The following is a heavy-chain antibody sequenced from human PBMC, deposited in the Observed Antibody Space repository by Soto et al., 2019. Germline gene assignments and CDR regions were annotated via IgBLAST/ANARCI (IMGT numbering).Heavy chain of an antibody. J-gene: IGHJ5*02. V-gene: IGHV4-31*01. Sequence: SETLCLTCAVSGGSIISASYSWNWIRQSPGRGLEWIGHIYSSGSTYYNPPLKSLVSISVDTSNNQFSLKLTSVTAADTAVYFCAREDAARIERWFDAWGQGILVTVSS. D-gene: IGHD6-6*01. CDR3: AREDAARIERWFDA. CDR2: IYSSGST. CDR1: GGSIISASYS.